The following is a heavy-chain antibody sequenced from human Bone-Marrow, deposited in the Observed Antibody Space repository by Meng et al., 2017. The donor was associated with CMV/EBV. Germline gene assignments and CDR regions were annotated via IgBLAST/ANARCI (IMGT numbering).Heavy chain of an antibody. V-gene: IGHV4-61*01. J-gene: IGHJ4*02. CDR1: GGSVSSGSYY. D-gene: IGHD2-2*01. CDR2: IYYSGST. CDR3: ARDIAYCSSTSCPPDF. Sequence: SETLSLTSTVSGGSVSSGSYYWSWIRQPPGKGLEWIGYIYYSGSTNYNPSLKSRVTISVDTSKNQFSLKLSSVTAADTAVYYCARDIAYCSSTSCPPDFWGQGTLVTVSS.